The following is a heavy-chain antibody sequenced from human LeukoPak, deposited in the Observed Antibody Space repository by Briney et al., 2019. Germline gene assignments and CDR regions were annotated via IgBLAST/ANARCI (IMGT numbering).Heavy chain of an antibody. CDR2: IYYSGST. Sequence: SETLSLTCTVSGGSISGYYWSWIRQPPGKGLEWIGYIYYSGSTNYNPSLKSRLTISIDTSENQFSLKLSSVTAADTAVYYCAREYSSSSGRRAFDSGGQGTMVTVS. D-gene: IGHD6-6*01. CDR1: GGSISGYY. CDR3: AREYSSSSGRRAFDS. J-gene: IGHJ3*02. V-gene: IGHV4-59*08.